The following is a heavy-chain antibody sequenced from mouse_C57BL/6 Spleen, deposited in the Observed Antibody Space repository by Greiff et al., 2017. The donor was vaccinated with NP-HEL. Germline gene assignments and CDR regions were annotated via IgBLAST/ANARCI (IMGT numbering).Heavy chain of an antibody. CDR1: GFSFNTYA. CDR2: IRSKSNNYAT. Sequence: EVKLVESGGGLVQPKGSLKLSCAASGFSFNTYAMNWVRQAPGKGLEWVARIRSKSNNYATYYADSVKDRFTISRDDSESMLYLQMNNLKTEDTAMYYCVSYNWDYAMDYWGQGTSVTVSS. V-gene: IGHV10-1*01. CDR3: VSYNWDYAMDY. J-gene: IGHJ4*01. D-gene: IGHD4-1*02.